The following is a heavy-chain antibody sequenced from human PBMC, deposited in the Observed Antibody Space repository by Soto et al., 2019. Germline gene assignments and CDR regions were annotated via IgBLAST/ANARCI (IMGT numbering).Heavy chain of an antibody. J-gene: IGHJ6*02. CDR2: IYYSGST. V-gene: IGHV4-31*03. CDR1: GGSIRSGGYY. CDR3: ARDRYVGAARSHYGMDV. D-gene: IGHD6-6*01. Sequence: PSETLSLTCTVSGGSIRSGGYYWSWIRQHPGKGLEWIGYIYYSGSTYYNPSLKSRVTISVDTSKNQFSLKLSSVTAADTAVYYCARDRYVGAARSHYGMDVWGQGTTVTVSS.